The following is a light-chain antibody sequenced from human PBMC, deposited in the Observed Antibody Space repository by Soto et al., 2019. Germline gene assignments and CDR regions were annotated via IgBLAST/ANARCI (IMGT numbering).Light chain of an antibody. J-gene: IGKJ3*01. CDR1: QSLLHSDGYTY. CDR2: LGS. CDR3: MQVLHTPFS. Sequence: DIVMTQSPPSLSVTPGEPASISCRSSQSLLHSDGYTYVDWYVQRPGQSPQLLIYLGSNRASGGPDRLSGSGSGTDFTLKISKVESEDVGIYYCMQVLHTPFSFGPGTKVDIK. V-gene: IGKV2-28*01.